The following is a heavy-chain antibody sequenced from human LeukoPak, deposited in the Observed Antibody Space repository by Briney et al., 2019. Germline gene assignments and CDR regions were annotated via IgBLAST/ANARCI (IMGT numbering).Heavy chain of an antibody. V-gene: IGHV3-7*01. J-gene: IGHJ1*01. CDR1: GFTFSSYW. CDR2: IKQDGSEK. CDR3: ASPYCSSTSCHSGYFQH. D-gene: IGHD2-2*01. Sequence: GGSLRLSCAASGFTFSSYWMSWVRQAPGKGLEWVANIKQDGSEKYYVDSVKGRFTISRDNAKNSLYLQMNSLRAEDTAVYYCASPYCSSTSCHSGYFQHWGQGTLVTVSS.